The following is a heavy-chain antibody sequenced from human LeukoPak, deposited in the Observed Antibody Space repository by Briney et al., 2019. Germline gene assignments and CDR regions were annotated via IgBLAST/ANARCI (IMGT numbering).Heavy chain of an antibody. CDR1: GYTCTSYD. D-gene: IGHD3-10*01. J-gene: IGHJ4*02. Sequence: ASVKVSCKASGYTCTSYDINWVRQATGQGLEWMGWMNPNSGNTGYAQKFQGRVTMTRNTSISTAYMELSSLRSEDTAVYYCARGRGLYYGSGSYYFDYWGQGTLVTVSS. CDR3: ARGRGLYYGSGSYYFDY. V-gene: IGHV1-8*01. CDR2: MNPNSGNT.